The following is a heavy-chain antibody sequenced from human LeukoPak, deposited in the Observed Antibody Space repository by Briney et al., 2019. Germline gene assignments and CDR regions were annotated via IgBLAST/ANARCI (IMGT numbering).Heavy chain of an antibody. CDR1: GGSISSYY. Sequence: SETLSLTCTVSGGSISSYYWGWIRQPPGKGLEWIGYIYYSESTNYNPSLKSRVPISIYTSKNQFSLKLISVTAADTAVYYCASLGYSSGWYGRFDPWGQGTLVTVSS. D-gene: IGHD6-19*01. CDR3: ASLGYSSGWYGRFDP. J-gene: IGHJ5*02. CDR2: IYYSEST. V-gene: IGHV4-59*01.